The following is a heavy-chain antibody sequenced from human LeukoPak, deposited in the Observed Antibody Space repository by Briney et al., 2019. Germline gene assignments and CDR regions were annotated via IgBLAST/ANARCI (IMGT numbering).Heavy chain of an antibody. V-gene: IGHV4-34*01. CDR2: INHSGST. CDR1: GGSFSGYY. J-gene: IGHJ4*02. Sequence: SETLSLTCAVYGGSFSGYYWSWIRQPPGKGLEWIGEINHSGSTNYNPSLKSQVTISVDTSKNQFSLKLSSVTAADTAVYYCARLTRIEEVVGAPNEDYWGQGTLVTVSS. CDR3: ARLTRIEEVVGAPNEDY. D-gene: IGHD1-26*01.